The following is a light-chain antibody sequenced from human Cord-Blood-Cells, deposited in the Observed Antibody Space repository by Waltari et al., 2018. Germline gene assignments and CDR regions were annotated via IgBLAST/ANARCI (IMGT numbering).Light chain of an antibody. J-gene: IGKJ1*01. CDR1: QSVSSN. CDR2: GAS. CDR3: QQYNNWPPWT. Sequence: EIVMTHSPATLSVSPGERATLSCRASQSVSSNLAWYQQKPGQAPRLLIYGASTMSTGIPARFSGSGSGTEFTLTISSLQSEDFAVYYCQQYNNWPPWTFGQGTKVEIK. V-gene: IGKV3-15*01.